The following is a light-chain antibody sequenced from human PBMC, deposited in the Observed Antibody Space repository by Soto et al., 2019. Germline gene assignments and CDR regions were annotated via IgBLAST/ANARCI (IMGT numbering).Light chain of an antibody. J-gene: IGKJ4*01. CDR2: AAS. V-gene: IGKV1-6*01. Sequence: AIQMTQAPSSLSASVGDRVTITCRASPGIGNDLAWYQQRPGKAPKLLIYAASRLQSGVTSRFSGSGSVTAFNLTISSLQTGDFATDYCLQDYNFPLSFGGGTKVEIK. CDR1: PGIGND. CDR3: LQDYNFPLS.